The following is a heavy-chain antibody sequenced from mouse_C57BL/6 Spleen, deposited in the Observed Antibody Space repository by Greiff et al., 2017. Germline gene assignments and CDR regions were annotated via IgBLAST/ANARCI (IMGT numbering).Heavy chain of an antibody. CDR1: GYTFTSYW. CDR2: IDPSDSET. V-gene: IGHV1-52*01. CDR3: AREGPYYGSSLYYFDY. J-gene: IGHJ2*01. D-gene: IGHD1-1*01. Sequence: QVQLQQPGAELVRPGSSVKLSCKASGYTFTSYWMHWVKQRPIQGLEWIGNIDPSDSETHYNQKFKDKATLTVDKSSSTAYMQLSSLTSEDSAVYYCAREGPYYGSSLYYFDYWGQGTTLTVSS.